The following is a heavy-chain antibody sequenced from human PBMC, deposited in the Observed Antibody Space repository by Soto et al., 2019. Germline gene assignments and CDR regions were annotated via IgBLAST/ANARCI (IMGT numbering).Heavy chain of an antibody. J-gene: IGHJ6*02. CDR2: ISYDGHNK. CDR3: AKDLQAYGDYNYDYYGMDV. D-gene: IGHD4-17*01. CDR1: GFTFTTFG. Sequence: QVQLVESGGGVVQPGGSLRLSCTASGFTFTTFGIHWVRQAPGKGMEWVALISYDGHNKYYSDSVKGRFTISRDNYKNTLSLQMNSLRAEDTAVYYCAKDLQAYGDYNYDYYGMDVLGQGTTVSVSS. V-gene: IGHV3-30*18.